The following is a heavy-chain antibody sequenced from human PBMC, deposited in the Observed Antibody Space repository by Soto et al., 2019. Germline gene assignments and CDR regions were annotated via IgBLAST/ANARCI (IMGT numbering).Heavy chain of an antibody. D-gene: IGHD2-15*01. CDR3: AKEILYVYI. V-gene: IGHV3-23*01. J-gene: IGHJ4*02. Sequence: EVQLLESGGGLVQPGGSLRLSCAASGFTFSSYAMSWVRQAPGKGLEWVSAISCSGGRTYYAASVKGRFTISRDNSKNPRYRQMNILRAQDQAVYYCAKEILYVYIWGQGTLVTVSS. CDR1: GFTFSSYA. CDR2: ISCSGGRT.